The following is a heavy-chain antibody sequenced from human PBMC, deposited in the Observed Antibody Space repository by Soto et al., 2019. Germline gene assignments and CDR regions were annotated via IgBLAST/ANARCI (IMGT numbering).Heavy chain of an antibody. D-gene: IGHD2-15*01. CDR3: AREGSRPYYYYGMDV. CDR2: ISTYNGDT. V-gene: IGHV1-18*01. J-gene: IGHJ6*02. Sequence: QVQLVQSGAEVKKPGASVKVSCKASGYSFTTYGIAWVRQAPGQGLEWMGWISTYNGDTDYAQNLQGRVIMTTDTSTTTAYMELRSLRSDDTAVDYWAREGSRPYYYYGMDVWGQGTTVSVSS. CDR1: GYSFTTYG.